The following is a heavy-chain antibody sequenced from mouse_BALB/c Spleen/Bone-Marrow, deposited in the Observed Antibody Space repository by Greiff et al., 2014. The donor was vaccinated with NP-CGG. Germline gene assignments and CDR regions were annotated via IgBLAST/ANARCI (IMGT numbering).Heavy chain of an antibody. J-gene: IGHJ2*01. Sequence: VQLQQSGAELVKPGASVKLSCTASGFNIKDTYIHWVKQRPEQGLEWIGRIDPANDNTKYDPKFQGKATITAVTSSSTAYLQLSSLTSEDTAVYYCASYVYGYYFDYWGQGTTLTVSS. CDR1: GFNIKDTY. V-gene: IGHV14-3*02. CDR3: ASYVYGYYFDY. CDR2: IDPANDNT. D-gene: IGHD2-2*01.